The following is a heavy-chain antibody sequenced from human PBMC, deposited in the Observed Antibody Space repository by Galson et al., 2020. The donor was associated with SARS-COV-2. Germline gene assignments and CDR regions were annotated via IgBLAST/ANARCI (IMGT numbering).Heavy chain of an antibody. J-gene: IGHJ5*02. CDR2: IKNGGDTI. CDR1: GFIFSDAH. D-gene: IGHD3-16*01. CDR3: ARESWGSLDP. Sequence: GESLKISCAASGFIFSDAHMTWIRQAPGKGLEWILYIKNGGDTIYYADSVKGRFTMSRDNANNLLYLQTNSLRVEDTAMYYCARESWGSLDPWGQGTLVTVST. V-gene: IGHV3-11*01.